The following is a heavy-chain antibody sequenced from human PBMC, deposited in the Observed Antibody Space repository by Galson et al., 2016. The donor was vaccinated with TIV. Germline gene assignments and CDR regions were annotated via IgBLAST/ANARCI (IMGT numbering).Heavy chain of an antibody. CDR1: GFSFSAYG. V-gene: IGHV3-30*02. Sequence: SLRLSCAASGFSFSAYGMHWVRQAPGKGLEWVAFIRYDGSNTFYADSVKGRFTFSRDNSKSTLYLQMNNLRVDDTAVFYCAKDFSYSSVSGYYYYYMDVWGKGTTVTVSS. J-gene: IGHJ6*03. D-gene: IGHD3-22*01. CDR3: AKDFSYSSVSGYYYYYMDV. CDR2: IRYDGSNT.